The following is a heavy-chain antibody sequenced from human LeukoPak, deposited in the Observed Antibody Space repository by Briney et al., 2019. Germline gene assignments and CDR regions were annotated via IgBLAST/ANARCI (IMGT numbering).Heavy chain of an antibody. V-gene: IGHV4-4*07. D-gene: IGHD6-13*01. CDR3: ARPFGSSWRAEYFQH. CDR1: GGSVSSYY. CDR2: IYTSGST. Sequence: PSETLSLTCTVSGGSVSSYYWSWIRQPAGKGLEWIGRIYTSGSTNYNPSLKSRVTMSVDTSKNQFSLKLSSVTAADTAVYYCARPFGSSWRAEYFQHWGQGTLVTVSS. J-gene: IGHJ1*01.